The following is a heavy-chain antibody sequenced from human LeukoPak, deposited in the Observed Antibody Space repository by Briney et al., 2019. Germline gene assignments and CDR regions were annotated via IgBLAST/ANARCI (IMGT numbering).Heavy chain of an antibody. V-gene: IGHV5-51*01. J-gene: IGHJ4*02. CDR3: ARDGIGLGMGFDY. D-gene: IGHD7-27*01. Sequence: GESLKISCKGSGYSFSTYWIAWVRQSPGKGLEWMGIIYPDDSDTRYSPSFQGQVTISADKSIGITYLQWGSLKASDTAMYYCARDGIGLGMGFDYWGQGTLVTVSS. CDR2: IYPDDSDT. CDR1: GYSFSTYW.